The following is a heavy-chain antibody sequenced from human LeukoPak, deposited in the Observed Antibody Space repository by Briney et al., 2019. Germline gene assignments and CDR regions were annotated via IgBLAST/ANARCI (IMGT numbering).Heavy chain of an antibody. V-gene: IGHV1-46*01. D-gene: IGHD3-10*02. CDR3: ARDYMVGAVPFDP. CDR1: GYTFTSYY. J-gene: IGHJ5*02. CDR2: IIPSGGST. Sequence: ASVKVSCKASGYTFTSYYMHWVRQAPGQGLEWMGIIIPSGGSTSYAQKFQGRVTMTRDTSTSTVYMELSSLRSEDTAVYYCARDYMVGAVPFDPWGQGTLVTVSS.